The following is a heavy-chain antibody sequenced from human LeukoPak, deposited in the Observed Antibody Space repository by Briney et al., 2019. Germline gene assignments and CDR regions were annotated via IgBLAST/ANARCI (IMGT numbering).Heavy chain of an antibody. V-gene: IGHV4-59*01. D-gene: IGHD1-26*01. CDR3: ATRGIEEHAFDI. Sequence: SGALSPPCSVSGGCLSSYYWSWVREPPGKGREWIGYIYYSGSTNYNPSLKSRVTISVDTSKNQFSLKLSSLRSEDTAVYYCATRGIEEHAFDIWGQGTMVTVSS. CDR2: IYYSGST. J-gene: IGHJ3*02. CDR1: GGCLSSYY.